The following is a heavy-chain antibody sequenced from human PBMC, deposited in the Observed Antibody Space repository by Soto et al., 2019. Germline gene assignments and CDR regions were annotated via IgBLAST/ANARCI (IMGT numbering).Heavy chain of an antibody. CDR2: IYSSGTT. V-gene: IGHV4-31*03. CDR1: GDFISSGGYY. J-gene: IGHJ4*02. D-gene: IGHD3-22*01. CDR3: ARTDSSGYYFVY. Sequence: QVQLQESGPGLVKPSQTLSLTCTVSGDFISSGGYYWSWMRQLPGKGLEWIGYIYSSGTTYYNPSLKSRITISVDTSKNQFSLNLSSVTAADTAVYYCARTDSSGYYFVYWGQGTLVTVFS.